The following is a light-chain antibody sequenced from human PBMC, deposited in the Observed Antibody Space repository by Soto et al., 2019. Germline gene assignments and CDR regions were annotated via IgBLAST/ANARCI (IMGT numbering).Light chain of an antibody. CDR1: QSISNY. CDR2: SAS. CDR3: QQSYSTPLT. Sequence: DIQMTQSPSSLSASVGDRVTVTCRASQSISNYLNWYQLKPGKAPKLLIYSASSLQSDVPSRFSGSGSGTDFTLTISSLQPEDFATYYCQQSYSTPLTFGGGTKVEIK. V-gene: IGKV1-39*01. J-gene: IGKJ4*01.